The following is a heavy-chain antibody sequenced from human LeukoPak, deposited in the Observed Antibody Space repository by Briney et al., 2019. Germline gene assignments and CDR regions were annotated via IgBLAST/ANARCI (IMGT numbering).Heavy chain of an antibody. J-gene: IGHJ6*02. D-gene: IGHD4-17*01. CDR3: AREDPQTTVPEGMDV. CDR2: IYYSGTT. CDR1: GGSISYYY. Sequence: SETLSLTCTVSGGSISYYYWSWIRQSPGKGLEWIGYIYYSGTTNYNPSLTSRVTISVDTSKNQFSLQLRSVTAADTAVYYCAREDPQTTVPEGMDVWGQGTTVTVSS. V-gene: IGHV4-59*01.